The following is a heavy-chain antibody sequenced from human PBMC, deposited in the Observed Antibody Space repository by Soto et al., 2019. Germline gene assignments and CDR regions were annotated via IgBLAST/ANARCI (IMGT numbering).Heavy chain of an antibody. CDR1: GASISSSISY. CDR3: ARSSGYNRNYVPQFDY. D-gene: IGHD1-7*01. Sequence: PETLSLTCTVSGASISSSISYWGWIRQPTEKGLEWVGRIYYSGSTYYNPSLTSRVTTSVDTSKNQFSLKLSSVTAADTAVYYCARSSGYNRNYVPQFDYWGQGTLVTVSS. J-gene: IGHJ4*02. CDR2: IYYSGST. V-gene: IGHV4-39*01.